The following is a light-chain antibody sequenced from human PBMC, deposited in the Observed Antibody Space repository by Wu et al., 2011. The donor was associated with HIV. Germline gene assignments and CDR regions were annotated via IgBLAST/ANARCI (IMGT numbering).Light chain of an antibody. V-gene: IGKV3D-20*02. CDR1: QTVSNTY. CDR3: QQGSNWPLT. CDR2: GAS. Sequence: ATLSCRASQTVSNTYLAWYQQKPGQAPRLLIYGASNRAAGIPDTFSGSGSGTDFTLTISSLEPEDFAFYYCQQGSNWPLTFGQGTRLEIK. J-gene: IGKJ5*01.